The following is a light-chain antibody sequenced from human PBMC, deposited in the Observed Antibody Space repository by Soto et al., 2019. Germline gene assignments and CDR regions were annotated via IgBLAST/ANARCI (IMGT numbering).Light chain of an antibody. CDR2: DAS. J-gene: IGKJ3*01. CDR3: QQYDNRPPIFT. V-gene: IGKV1-33*01. Sequence: DIQMTQSPSSLSASVGDRVTITCQASQDISNYLNWYQQKPGKAPTLLIYDASNLETGVPSRFSGSGSGTDFTFTISSLQPEDIATYYCQQYDNRPPIFTFGPGTKVDIK. CDR1: QDISNY.